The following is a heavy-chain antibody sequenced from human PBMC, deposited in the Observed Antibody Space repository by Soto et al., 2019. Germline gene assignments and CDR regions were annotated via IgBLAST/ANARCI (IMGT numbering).Heavy chain of an antibody. CDR3: ARVPSPFDYYYAMDV. Sequence: QVQLRESGPGLVMPSQTLSLTCTVSGDSISSGNEYWSWIRQPPGKGLEWIGYIFSSGTTYYNQSLKSRLTMSLDASQHQFSLKLNSLTDADTAVYSCARVPSPFDYYYAMDVWGQGTTVAVSS. J-gene: IGHJ6*02. CDR1: GDSISSGNEY. CDR2: IFSSGTT. D-gene: IGHD3-16*01. V-gene: IGHV4-30-4*01.